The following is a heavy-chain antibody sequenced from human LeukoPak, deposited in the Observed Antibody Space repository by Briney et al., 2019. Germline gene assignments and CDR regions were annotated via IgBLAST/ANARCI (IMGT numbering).Heavy chain of an antibody. CDR3: ARGRSYVWGSYRYKARYYFDY. D-gene: IGHD3-16*02. V-gene: IGHV1-8*01. CDR2: MSPNSGNT. Sequence: ASVKVSCKASGYTFTSYDINWVRQATGQGLEWMGWMSPNSGNTGYAQKFQGRVTMTRNTSISTAYMELSSLRSEDTAVYYCARGRSYVWGSYRYKARYYFDYWGQGTLVTVSS. J-gene: IGHJ4*02. CDR1: GYTFTSYD.